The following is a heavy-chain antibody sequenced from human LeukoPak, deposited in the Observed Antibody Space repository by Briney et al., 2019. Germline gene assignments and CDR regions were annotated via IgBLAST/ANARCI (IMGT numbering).Heavy chain of an antibody. CDR3: VKITSSRGGDY. Sequence: WESLRLSCSASGFTFSSYAMYWVRQAPGKGLEYVSGISSNGGSTYYADSVKGRFTISRDNSKNTLYLQMSSLRAEDTAVYFCVKITSSRGGDYWSQGTLVTDSS. CDR2: ISSNGGST. CDR1: GFTFSSYA. D-gene: IGHD3-10*01. V-gene: IGHV3-64D*09. J-gene: IGHJ4*02.